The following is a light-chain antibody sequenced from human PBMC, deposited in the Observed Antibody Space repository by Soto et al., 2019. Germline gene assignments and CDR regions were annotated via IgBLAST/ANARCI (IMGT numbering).Light chain of an antibody. CDR1: QAISSY. CDR2: AAS. V-gene: IGKV1-9*01. CDR3: QQLNSFPIT. Sequence: DIQMTQAPYFRSATGVDRVSITCRASQAISSYLAWYQQKPGRAPKLLIYAASTLQSGVPSRFSGSGSGTEFTLTITSLQPEDFATYYCQQLNSFPITFGQGTRLEIK. J-gene: IGKJ5*01.